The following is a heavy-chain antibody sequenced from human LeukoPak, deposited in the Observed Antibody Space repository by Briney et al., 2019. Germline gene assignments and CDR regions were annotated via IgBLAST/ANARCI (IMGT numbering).Heavy chain of an antibody. CDR1: GGSFSAYF. J-gene: IGHJ2*01. CDR3: ARGGWSLDL. CDR2: INDSGST. Sequence: SETLSLTCGVYGGSFSAYFWNSIPQPPGKGLAWIGEINDSGSTNYNPSLKSRVAISVGTSKNQFSPKLTSVTAADTAVYYCARGGWSLDLWGRGTLVTVSS. V-gene: IGHV4-34*01.